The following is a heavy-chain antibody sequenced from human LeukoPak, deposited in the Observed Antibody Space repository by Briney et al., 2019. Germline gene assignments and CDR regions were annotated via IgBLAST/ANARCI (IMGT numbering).Heavy chain of an antibody. CDR2: IRYDGSNK. CDR3: AKGSILYYYYYYMDV. D-gene: IGHD1-26*01. V-gene: IGHV3-30*02. CDR1: GFTFSSYG. J-gene: IGHJ6*03. Sequence: GGSLRLSCAAPGFTFSSYGMHWVRQAPGKGLELVAFIRYDGSNKYSADSVKSRFTISRDNSKNTLYLQMNSLRAEDTAVYYCAKGSILYYYYYYMDVWGKGTTVTVSS.